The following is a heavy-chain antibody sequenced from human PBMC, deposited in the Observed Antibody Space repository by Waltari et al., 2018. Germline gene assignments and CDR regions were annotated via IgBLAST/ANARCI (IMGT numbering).Heavy chain of an antibody. CDR2: IYYSGST. CDR1: GGSISSHY. D-gene: IGHD3-22*01. V-gene: IGHV4-59*11. Sequence: QVQLQESGPGLVKPSETLSLTCTVSGGSISSHYWSWIRQPPGKGLGWIGYIYYSGSTNYNPSLKSRVTISVDTSKNQFSLKLSSVTAADTAVYYCARDRFESYYYDSSGYYSGMDVWGQGTTVTVSS. CDR3: ARDRFESYYYDSSGYYSGMDV. J-gene: IGHJ6*02.